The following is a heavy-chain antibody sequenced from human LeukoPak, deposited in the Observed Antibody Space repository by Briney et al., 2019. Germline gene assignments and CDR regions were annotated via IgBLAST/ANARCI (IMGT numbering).Heavy chain of an antibody. J-gene: IGHJ4*02. D-gene: IGHD5-18*01. CDR2: ISSSSSYI. V-gene: IGHV3-21*01. Sequence: GGSLGLSCAASGFTFSSYSMNWVRQAPGKGLEWVSSISSSSSYIYYADSVKGRFTISRDNAKNSLYLQMNSLRAEDTAVYYCARVPRKGYSYGYRRGQGTLVTVSS. CDR1: GFTFSSYS. CDR3: ARVPRKGYSYGYR.